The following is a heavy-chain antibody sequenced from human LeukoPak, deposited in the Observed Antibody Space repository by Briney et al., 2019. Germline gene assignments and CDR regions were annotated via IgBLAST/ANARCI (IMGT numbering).Heavy chain of an antibody. CDR2: ISAYNGNT. CDR3: ARADCSSTSCYDLDY. Sequence: SVKVSCKASGYAFTSYGISWVRQAPGQGLEWMGWISAYNGNTNYAQKLQGRVTMTTDTSTSTAYMELRSLRSDDTAVYYCARADCSSTSCYDLDYWGQGTLVTVSS. CDR1: GYAFTSYG. V-gene: IGHV1-18*01. J-gene: IGHJ4*02. D-gene: IGHD2-2*01.